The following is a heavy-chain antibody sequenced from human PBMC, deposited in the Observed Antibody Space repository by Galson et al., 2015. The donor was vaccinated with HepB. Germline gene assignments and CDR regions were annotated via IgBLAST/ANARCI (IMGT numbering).Heavy chain of an antibody. Sequence: SLRLSCAASGFTFSSYGTHWVRHAPGKGLEWVAVIWYDGSNKYYADSVKGRFTISRDNSKNTLYLQMNSLRAEDTAVYYCARDEKVVPAAKWSWGLRSGGMDVWGQGTTVTVSS. D-gene: IGHD2-2*01. V-gene: IGHV3-33*01. CDR3: ARDEKVVPAAKWSWGLRSGGMDV. J-gene: IGHJ6*02. CDR1: GFTFSSYG. CDR2: IWYDGSNK.